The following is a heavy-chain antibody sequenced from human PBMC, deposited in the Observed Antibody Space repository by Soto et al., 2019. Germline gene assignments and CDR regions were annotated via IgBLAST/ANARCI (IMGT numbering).Heavy chain of an antibody. CDR3: THTPLICTITNFDY. CDR2: ISGSGGRP. Sequence: LCRFVLKKVHQAPWKGLEWVSAISGSGGRPYYSDSVKGRFTIYRENSKNTLYLQMNSLRAEDTAIYYWTHTPLICTITNFDYWGHLPLATVSS. V-gene: IGHV3-23*01. J-gene: IGHJ4*01. D-gene: IGHD3-10*01. CDR1: LCRFV.